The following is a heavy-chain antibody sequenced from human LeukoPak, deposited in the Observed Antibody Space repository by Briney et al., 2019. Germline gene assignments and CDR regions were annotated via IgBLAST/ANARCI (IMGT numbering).Heavy chain of an antibody. Sequence: ASVKVSCKASGGTFSSYAISWLRQAPGQGLEWRGGIIPIFGTANYAQKFQGRVTITTDESTSTAYMELSSLRSEDTAVYYCARGRVGATFAFDPWGQGTLVTVSS. D-gene: IGHD1-26*01. V-gene: IGHV1-69*05. CDR1: GGTFSSYA. J-gene: IGHJ5*02. CDR2: IIPIFGTA. CDR3: ARGRVGATFAFDP.